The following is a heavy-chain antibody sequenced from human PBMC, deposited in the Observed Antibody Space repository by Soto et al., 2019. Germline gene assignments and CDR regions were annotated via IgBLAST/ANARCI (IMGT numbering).Heavy chain of an antibody. CDR1: GYSFTSHW. V-gene: IGHV5-51*01. Sequence: GESLKISCKASGYSFTSHWIGWVRQMPVKGLEWMGIIYPDDSDSRYSPSFQGQVTISADKSISTAYLQWSSLKASDTAMYYCARHPPPGDSSSLNWFDPWGQGTLVTVSS. D-gene: IGHD6-13*01. CDR2: IYPDDSDS. CDR3: ARHPPPGDSSSLNWFDP. J-gene: IGHJ5*02.